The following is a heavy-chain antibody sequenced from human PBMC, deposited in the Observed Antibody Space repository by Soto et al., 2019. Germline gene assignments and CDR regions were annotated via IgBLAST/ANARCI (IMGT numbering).Heavy chain of an antibody. D-gene: IGHD3-22*01. V-gene: IGHV4-34*01. J-gene: IGHJ5*02. CDR1: GGSFSGYY. CDR3: ARGLPYYYDSSGYRKVNWFDP. CDR2: INHSGST. Sequence: LSLTCAVYGGSFSGYYWSWIRQPPGKGLEWIGEINHSGSTNYNPSLKSRVTISVDTSKNQFSLKLSSVTAADTAVYYCARGLPYYYDSSGYRKVNWFDPWGQGTLVTVSS.